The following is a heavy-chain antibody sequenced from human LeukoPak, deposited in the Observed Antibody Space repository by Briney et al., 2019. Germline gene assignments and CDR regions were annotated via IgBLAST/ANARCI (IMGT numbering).Heavy chain of an antibody. D-gene: IGHD3-22*01. CDR2: IYYSGST. CDR3: ARVPYYYDSSGFDY. V-gene: IGHV4-39*07. Sequence: WVRQPPGKGLEWIGSIYYSGSTYYNPSLKSRVTISVDTSKNQFSLKLSSVTAADTAVYYCARVPYYYDSSGFDYWGQGTLVTVSS. J-gene: IGHJ4*02.